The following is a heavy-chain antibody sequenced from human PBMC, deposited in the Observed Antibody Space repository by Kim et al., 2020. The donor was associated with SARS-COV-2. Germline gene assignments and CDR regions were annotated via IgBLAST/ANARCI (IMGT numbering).Heavy chain of an antibody. V-gene: IGHV3-9*01. D-gene: IGHD1-26*01. CDR2: ISWNSGSI. CDR1: GFTFGDYA. Sequence: GGSLRLSCAASGFTFGDYAMHWVRQAPGKGLEWVSGISWNSGSIGYADSVKGRFTISRDNAKNSLYLQMNSLRAEDTALYYCAKGSKEWELHLYYFDYWGQGTLVTVSS. CDR3: AKGSKEWELHLYYFDY. J-gene: IGHJ4*02.